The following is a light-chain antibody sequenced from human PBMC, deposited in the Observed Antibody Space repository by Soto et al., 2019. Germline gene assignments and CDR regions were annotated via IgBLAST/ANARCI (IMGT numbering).Light chain of an antibody. Sequence: VVMTQSPLSLPVTLGQPASISCRSSQSLVYSDGNTYLNWFQQTPGQSPRRLIYKVSNRDTGVPDRFSGSGSGTDFTLKISRVEAEDFGVYYCMQYTRYPTYTFGQGTKLEIK. J-gene: IGKJ2*01. CDR3: MQYTRYPTYT. CDR2: KVS. V-gene: IGKV2-30*01. CDR1: QSLVYSDGNTY.